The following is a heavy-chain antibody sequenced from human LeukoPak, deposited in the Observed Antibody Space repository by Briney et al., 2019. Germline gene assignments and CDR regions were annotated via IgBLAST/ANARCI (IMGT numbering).Heavy chain of an antibody. Sequence: SVKVSCKASGGAFSSYAISWVRQAPGQGLEWMGRIIPIFGTANYAQKFQGRVTITTDESTSTAYMELSSLRSEDTAVYYCARDRYGSGSLFDYWGQGTLVTVSS. D-gene: IGHD3-10*01. V-gene: IGHV1-69*05. CDR3: ARDRYGSGSLFDY. CDR1: GGAFSSYA. CDR2: IIPIFGTA. J-gene: IGHJ4*02.